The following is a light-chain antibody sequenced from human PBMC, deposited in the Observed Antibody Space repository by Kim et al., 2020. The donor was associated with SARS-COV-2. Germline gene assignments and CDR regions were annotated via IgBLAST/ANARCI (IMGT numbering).Light chain of an antibody. CDR3: QESFSASALT. J-gene: IGKJ4*01. Sequence: VGDKVIITGRAGRSISDYLNWYQQKPGKAPRILIYSASTLHGGVPSRVSGSVSGTEFTLTITDLQPEDFATYYCQESFSASALTFGGGTKVDIK. CDR1: RSISDY. CDR2: SAS. V-gene: IGKV1-39*01.